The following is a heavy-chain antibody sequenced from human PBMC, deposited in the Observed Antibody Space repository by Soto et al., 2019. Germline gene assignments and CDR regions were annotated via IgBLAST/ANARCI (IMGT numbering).Heavy chain of an antibody. Sequence: SETLSLTCTVSGGSISSGDYYWSWIRQPPGKGLEWIGYIYYSGSTYYNPSLKSRVTISVDTSKNQFSLKLSSVTAADTAVYYCARDKWFGEQSKYYYYYGMDVWGQGTTVTVS. J-gene: IGHJ6*02. CDR3: ARDKWFGEQSKYYYYYGMDV. D-gene: IGHD3-10*01. V-gene: IGHV4-30-4*01. CDR1: GGSISSGDYY. CDR2: IYYSGST.